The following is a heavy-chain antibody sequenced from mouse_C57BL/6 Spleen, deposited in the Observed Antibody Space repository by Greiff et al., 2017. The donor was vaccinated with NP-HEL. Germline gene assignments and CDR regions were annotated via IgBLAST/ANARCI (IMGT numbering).Heavy chain of an antibody. CDR1: GYTFTSYN. J-gene: IGHJ2*01. CDR2: IYPGNGDT. D-gene: IGHD2-3*01. V-gene: IGHV1-12*01. Sequence: QVQLQQSGAELVRPGASVKMSCKASGYTFTSYNMHWVKQTPRQGLEWIGAIYPGNGDTSYNQKFKGKATLTVDKSSSTAYMQLSSLTSEDSAVYFCARLAYDGYYLTLFDYWGQGTTLTVSS. CDR3: ARLAYDGYYLTLFDY.